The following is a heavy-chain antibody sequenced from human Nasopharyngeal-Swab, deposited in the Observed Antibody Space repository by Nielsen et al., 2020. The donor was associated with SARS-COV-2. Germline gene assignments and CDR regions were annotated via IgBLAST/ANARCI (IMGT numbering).Heavy chain of an antibody. CDR2: IYSGGSST. CDR3: AKDSGDILDSTWLPGGY. V-gene: IGHV3-23*03. Sequence: GGSLRLSCAASGFTFSSYAMSWVRQAPGKGLEWVSVIYSGGSSTYYADSVKGRFTISRDNSKNTLYLQMNSLRAEDTAVYYCAKDSGDILDSTWLPGGYWGQGTLVTVSS. J-gene: IGHJ4*02. CDR1: GFTFSSYA. D-gene: IGHD7-27*01.